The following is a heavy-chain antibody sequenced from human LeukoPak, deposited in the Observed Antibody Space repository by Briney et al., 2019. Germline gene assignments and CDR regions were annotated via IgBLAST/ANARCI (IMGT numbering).Heavy chain of an antibody. J-gene: IGHJ6*03. CDR1: GFIFGDYI. D-gene: IGHD6-13*01. Sequence: PGGSLRLSCTVSGFIFGDYIMAWVRQAPGKGLEWVANIKQDGSEKYYVDSVKGRFTISRDNAKNSLYLQMNSLRAEDTAVYYCARDVYSSSWYWSTTGYYMDVWGKGTTVTISS. CDR2: IKQDGSEK. V-gene: IGHV3-7*01. CDR3: ARDVYSSSWYWSTTGYYMDV.